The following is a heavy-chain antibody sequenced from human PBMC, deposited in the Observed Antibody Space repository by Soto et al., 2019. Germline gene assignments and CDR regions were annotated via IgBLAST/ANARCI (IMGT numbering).Heavy chain of an antibody. D-gene: IGHD6-6*01. V-gene: IGHV3-30-3*01. J-gene: IGHJ6*02. Sequence: QVQLVESGGGVVQPGRSLRLSCAASGFTFSSYAMHWVRQAPGKGLEWVAVISYDGSNKYYADSVKGRFTISRDNSKNTLYLQMNSLRAEDTAVYYCARDRGYSSSQYYYYGMDVWGQGTTVTVSS. CDR3: ARDRGYSSSQYYYYGMDV. CDR2: ISYDGSNK. CDR1: GFTFSSYA.